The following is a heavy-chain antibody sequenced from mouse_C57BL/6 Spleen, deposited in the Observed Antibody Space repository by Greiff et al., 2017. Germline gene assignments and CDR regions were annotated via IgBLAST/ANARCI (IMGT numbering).Heavy chain of an antibody. J-gene: IGHJ1*03. CDR1: GFTFNTYA. D-gene: IGHD1-1*02. Sequence: EVQGVESGGGLVQPKGSLKLSCAASGFTFNTYAMHWVRQAPGKGLEWVARIRSKSSNYATSYADSVKDRFTISRDDSQSMLYLQMNNLKTEDTAMYYWVREGGYYGYFDVWGTGTTVTVSS. CDR3: VREGGYYGYFDV. CDR2: IRSKSSNYAT. V-gene: IGHV10-3*01.